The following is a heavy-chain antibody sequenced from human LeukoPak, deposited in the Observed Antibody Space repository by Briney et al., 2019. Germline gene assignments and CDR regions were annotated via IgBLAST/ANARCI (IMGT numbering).Heavy chain of an antibody. CDR3: TTAVYSSSFDY. V-gene: IGHV3-15*01. Sequence: GGSLRLSCAAPGFTFSNAWMSWARQAPGKGLEWVGRIKSKTDGGTTDYAAPVKGRSTISRDDSKNTLYLQMNSLKTEDTAVYYCTTAVYSSSFDYWGQGTLVTVSS. J-gene: IGHJ4*02. CDR2: IKSKTDGGTT. D-gene: IGHD6-13*01. CDR1: GFTFSNAW.